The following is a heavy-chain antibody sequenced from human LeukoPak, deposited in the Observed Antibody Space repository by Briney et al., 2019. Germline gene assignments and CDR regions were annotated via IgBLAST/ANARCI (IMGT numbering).Heavy chain of an antibody. CDR1: GFTFSSYG. D-gene: IGHD5-18*01. J-gene: IGHJ6*03. CDR2: IRYDGSNK. V-gene: IGHV3-30*02. CDR3: AKGPRIQLWAYYYYYYMDV. Sequence: GGSLRLSCAASGFTFSSYGMHWVRQAPGKGLEWVAFIRYDGSNKYYADSVKGRFTISRDNSKNTLYLQMNSLRAEDTAVYYCAKGPRIQLWAYYYYYYMDVWGKGTTVTISS.